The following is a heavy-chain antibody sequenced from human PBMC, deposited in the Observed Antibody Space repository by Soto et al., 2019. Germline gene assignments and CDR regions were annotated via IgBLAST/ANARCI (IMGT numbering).Heavy chain of an antibody. CDR1: GFTFSKYA. CDR2: ISGSGGST. D-gene: IGHD5-12*01. Sequence: EVQLLESGGGLVQPGGSLRLSCAASGFTFSKYAMNWVRQAPGKGLEWVSAISGSGGSTYYADSVKGRFTISRDNSKNTLYLQMNSLKAEDTAVYFCAKVYSVVATVTDWYFDLWGRGTLVTVSA. CDR3: AKVYSVVATVTDWYFDL. V-gene: IGHV3-23*01. J-gene: IGHJ2*01.